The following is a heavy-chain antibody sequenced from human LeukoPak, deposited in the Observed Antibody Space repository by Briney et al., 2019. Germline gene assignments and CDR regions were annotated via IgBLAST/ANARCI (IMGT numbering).Heavy chain of an antibody. CDR3: ASSSGWYDAFDI. CDR2: INPSGGST. V-gene: IGHV1-46*03. D-gene: IGHD6-19*01. Sequence: GASVKVSCKASGYTFTSFYTHWVRQAPGQGLEWMGIINPSGGSTSYAQKFQGRVTMTRDTSTSTVYMELSSLRSEDTAVYYCASSSGWYDAFDIWGQGTMVTVSS. CDR1: GYTFTSFY. J-gene: IGHJ3*02.